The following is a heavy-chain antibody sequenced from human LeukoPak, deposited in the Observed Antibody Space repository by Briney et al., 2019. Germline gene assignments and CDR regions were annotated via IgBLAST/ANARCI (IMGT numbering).Heavy chain of an antibody. CDR1: GGSINIYY. D-gene: IGHD2-2*01. CDR2: IYHSGST. V-gene: IGHV4-59*12. J-gene: IGHJ4*02. Sequence: SETLPLTCTVSGGSINIYYWNWIRQPPGKGLEWIGYIYHSGSTNYNPSLKSRVTISVDTSKNQFSLKLSSVTAADTAVYYCAGGVSVVVVPAAMTGFDCWGQGTLVTVSS. CDR3: AGGVSVVVVPAAMTGFDC.